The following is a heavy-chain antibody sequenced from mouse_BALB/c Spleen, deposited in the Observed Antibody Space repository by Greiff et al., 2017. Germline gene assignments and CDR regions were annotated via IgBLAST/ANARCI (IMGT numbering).Heavy chain of an antibody. CDR1: GYTFTSYW. V-gene: IGHV1-7*01. CDR3: ARPYGNLRGGPWFAY. J-gene: IGHJ3*01. Sequence: QVQLKESGAELAKPGASVKMSCKASGYTFTSYWMHWVKQRPGQGLEWIGYINPSTGYTEYNQKFKDKATLTADKSSSTAYMQLSSLTSEDSAVYYCARPYGNLRGGPWFAYWGQGTLVTVSA. CDR2: INPSTGYT. D-gene: IGHD2-10*02.